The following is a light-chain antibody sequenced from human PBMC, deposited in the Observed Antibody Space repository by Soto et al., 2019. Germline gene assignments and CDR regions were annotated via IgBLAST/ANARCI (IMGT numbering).Light chain of an antibody. V-gene: IGKV3-20*01. CDR2: GAS. Sequence: EIVLTQSPGTLPLSPEERATLSCRASQSISSFYLAWYQQKPGQAPRLLIYGASSRATGIPDRFSGSGSATDFTLTISRLEPEDFAVYYCQQYGGAPPITFGQGTRLEIK. CDR3: QQYGGAPPIT. J-gene: IGKJ5*01. CDR1: QSISSFY.